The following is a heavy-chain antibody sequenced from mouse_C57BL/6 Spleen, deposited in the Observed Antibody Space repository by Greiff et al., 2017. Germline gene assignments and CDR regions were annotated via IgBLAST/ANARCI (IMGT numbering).Heavy chain of an antibody. J-gene: IGHJ3*01. CDR2: ISSGSSTI. Sequence: EVQGVESGGGLVKPGGSLKLSCAASGFTFSDYGMHWVRQAPEKGLEWVAYISSGSSTIYYADTVKGRFTFTIAKAKNTLFLQMNSLRCEDTAMYCCASPDGYLFAYWGQGTLVTVSA. V-gene: IGHV5-17*01. D-gene: IGHD2-3*01. CDR3: ASPDGYLFAY. CDR1: GFTFSDYG.